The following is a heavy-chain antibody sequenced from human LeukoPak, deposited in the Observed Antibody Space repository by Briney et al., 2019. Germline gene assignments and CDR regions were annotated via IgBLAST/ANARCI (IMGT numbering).Heavy chain of an antibody. CDR2: IYPGDSRI. V-gene: IGHV5-51*01. Sequence: GESLKISCQGFGYSFASYWIGWVRQMPGKGMEWMGVIYPGDSRIRYNPSFQGQVTISVDKSISTAYLQWVSLRASDSAMYYCACRDLTSTWSFPWGQGTLVTVSS. CDR3: ACRDLTSTWSFP. CDR1: GYSFASYW. J-gene: IGHJ5*02. D-gene: IGHD6-13*01.